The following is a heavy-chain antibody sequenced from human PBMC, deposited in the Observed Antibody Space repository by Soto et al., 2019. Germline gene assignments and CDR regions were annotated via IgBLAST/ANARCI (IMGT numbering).Heavy chain of an antibody. V-gene: IGHV3-11*01. CDR3: ARDDYGGGDYYYYGMDV. J-gene: IGHJ6*02. CDR1: GFTFRDYY. CDR2: ISSSGSTI. Sequence: RLSCAAPGFTFRDYYMSWIRQAPGKGLEWVSYISSSGSTIYYADSVKGRFTISRDNAKNSLYLQMNSLRAEDTAVYYCARDDYGGGDYYYYGMDVWGQGTTVTVSS. D-gene: IGHD4-17*01.